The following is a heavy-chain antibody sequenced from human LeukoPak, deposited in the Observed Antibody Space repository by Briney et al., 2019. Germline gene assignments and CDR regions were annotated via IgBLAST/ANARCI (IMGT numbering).Heavy chain of an antibody. CDR3: AKAAGYKLGNYYFDY. Sequence: GGSLRLSCAASGFTFSDYYMSWIRQAPGKGLEWVSYISSSSSYTNYADSVKGRFTISRDNAKNSLYLQMNSLRAEDTAVYYCAKAAGYKLGNYYFDYWGQGTLVTVSS. CDR2: ISSSSSYT. D-gene: IGHD5-24*01. J-gene: IGHJ4*02. CDR1: GFTFSDYY. V-gene: IGHV3-11*05.